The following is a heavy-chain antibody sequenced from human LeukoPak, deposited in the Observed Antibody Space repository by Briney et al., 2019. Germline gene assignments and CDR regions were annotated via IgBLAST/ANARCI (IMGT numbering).Heavy chain of an antibody. CDR1: GGSISSYY. D-gene: IGHD3-22*01. V-gene: IGHV4-4*07. CDR3: ARGSLNITMIVVVLFDY. Sequence: PSETLSLTCTVSGGSISSYYWSWIRQPAGKGLEWIGRIYTSGSTNYNPSLKSRVTMSVDTSKNQFSLKLSSVTAADTAVYYCARGSLNITMIVVVLFDYWGQGTLVTVSS. J-gene: IGHJ4*02. CDR2: IYTSGST.